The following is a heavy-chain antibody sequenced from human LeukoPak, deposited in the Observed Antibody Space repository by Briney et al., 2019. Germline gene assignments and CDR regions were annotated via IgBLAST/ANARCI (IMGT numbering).Heavy chain of an antibody. Sequence: SVKVSCKASGFTFTSSAMQWVRQARGQRLEWIGWIVVGSGNTDYAQKFQERVTINRDMSTSTAYMELSSLRSEDTAVYYCARETYSNILTGTDYWGPGTLVTVSS. J-gene: IGHJ4*02. D-gene: IGHD3-9*01. CDR1: GFTFTSSA. V-gene: IGHV1-58*02. CDR2: IVVGSGNT. CDR3: ARETYSNILTGTDY.